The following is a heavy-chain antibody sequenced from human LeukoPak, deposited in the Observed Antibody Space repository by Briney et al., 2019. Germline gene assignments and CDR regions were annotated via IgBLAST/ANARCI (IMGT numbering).Heavy chain of an antibody. J-gene: IGHJ4*02. Sequence: PSETLSLTCAVYAGSFSGYYWSWIRQPPGKGLEWIGEINHSGSTNYNPSLKSRVTISVDTSKNQFSLKLSSVTAAVTAVYYCARLYCSNTSCYVSDEGPENYYFDYWGQGTLVTLSS. D-gene: IGHD2-2*01. V-gene: IGHV4-34*01. CDR1: AGSFSGYY. CDR2: INHSGST. CDR3: ARLYCSNTSCYVSDEGPENYYFDY.